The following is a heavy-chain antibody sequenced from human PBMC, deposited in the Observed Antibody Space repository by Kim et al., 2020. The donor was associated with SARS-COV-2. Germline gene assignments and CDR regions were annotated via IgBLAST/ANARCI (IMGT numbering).Heavy chain of an antibody. V-gene: IGHV4-59*08. Sequence: SETLFLTCTVSGASISNYYWSWIRQPPGKGLEWIGYIYYSGSTNYNPSLKSRVTISVDPSKNQFSLKLSSVTAADTAVYYCARRGLWFGDDMDVWGKGTTVTVSS. D-gene: IGHD3-10*01. J-gene: IGHJ6*04. CDR1: GASISNYY. CDR3: ARRGLWFGDDMDV. CDR2: IYYSGST.